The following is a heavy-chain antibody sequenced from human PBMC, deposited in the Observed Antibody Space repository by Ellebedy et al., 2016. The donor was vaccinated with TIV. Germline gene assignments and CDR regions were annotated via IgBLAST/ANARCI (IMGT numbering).Heavy chain of an antibody. J-gene: IGHJ4*02. CDR2: SCYSGST. V-gene: IGHV4-31*03. CDR3: AGSSGSSRIDY. CDR1: GGSISNGGYC. D-gene: IGHD6-6*01. Sequence: SETLSLTCTVSGGSISNGGYCWSWIRQHPRKGLEWIGYSCYSGSTYYGPSLKSRVTISEDTSKNQFSLKLSSVTAADTAVYYCAGSSGSSRIDYWGQGTLVTVSS.